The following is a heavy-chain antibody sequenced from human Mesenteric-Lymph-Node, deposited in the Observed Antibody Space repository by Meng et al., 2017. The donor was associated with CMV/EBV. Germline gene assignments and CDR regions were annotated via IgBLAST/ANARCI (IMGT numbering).Heavy chain of an antibody. Sequence: ASVQVSCKASGYTFTAYYIHWVRQAPGQGLEWMGWINPNSGGTIYAQKFQGRLTMTRDTSITTVYMELSRLTYDDTALYYCARSRSVAGDLFDYWGQGTLVTVSS. CDR3: ARSRSVAGDLFDY. J-gene: IGHJ4*02. D-gene: IGHD6-19*01. CDR1: GYTFTAYY. CDR2: INPNSGGT. V-gene: IGHV1-2*02.